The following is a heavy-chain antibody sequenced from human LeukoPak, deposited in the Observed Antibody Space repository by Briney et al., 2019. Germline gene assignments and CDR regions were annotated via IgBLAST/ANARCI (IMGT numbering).Heavy chain of an antibody. CDR3: AREKDEVEMAAHFDY. Sequence: GGSLRLSCAASGFTFSSYSMNWVRQAPGKGLEWVSSISSSSSYIYYADSVKGRFTISRDNAKNSLYLQMNSLRAEDTAVYYCAREKDEVEMAAHFDYWGQGTLVTVSS. V-gene: IGHV3-21*01. D-gene: IGHD5-24*01. CDR2: ISSSSSYI. J-gene: IGHJ4*02. CDR1: GFTFSSYS.